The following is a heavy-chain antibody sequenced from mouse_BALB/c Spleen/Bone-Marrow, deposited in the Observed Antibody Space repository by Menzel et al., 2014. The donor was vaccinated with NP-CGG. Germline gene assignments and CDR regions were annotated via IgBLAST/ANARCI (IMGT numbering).Heavy chain of an antibody. D-gene: IGHD1-1*01. V-gene: IGHV3-6*01. CDR3: ARVYYHGSSYYFDY. CDR1: GYSITSGYY. CDR2: ISYDGSN. Sequence: EVQLVESGPGLVKPSQSLSLTCSVTGYSITSGYYWNWIRQFPGNKLEWMGYISYDGSNNYNPSLKNRISITRDTSKNQFFLKLNSVTSEDTATYYCARVYYHGSSYYFDYWGQGTTLTVSS. J-gene: IGHJ2*01.